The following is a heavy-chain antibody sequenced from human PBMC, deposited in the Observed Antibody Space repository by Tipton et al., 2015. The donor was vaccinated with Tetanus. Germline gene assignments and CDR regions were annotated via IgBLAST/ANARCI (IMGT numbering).Heavy chain of an antibody. Sequence: SLRLSCAVSGFIYSSYTMNWVRQAPGKGLEWVASISSTSSYIYYADSLKGRFTISRDNAKNSLHLQMNSLRAEDSAVYYCASGSALDYWGQGTLVTVSS. D-gene: IGHD6-25*01. CDR2: ISSTSSYI. J-gene: IGHJ4*02. V-gene: IGHV3-21*01. CDR3: ASGSALDY. CDR1: GFIYSSYT.